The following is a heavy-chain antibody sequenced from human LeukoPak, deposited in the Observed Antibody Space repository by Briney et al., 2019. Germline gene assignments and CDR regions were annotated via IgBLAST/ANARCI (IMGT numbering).Heavy chain of an antibody. CDR2: IYHSGST. V-gene: IGHV4-38-2*01. D-gene: IGHD1-14*01. CDR1: GYSISSGYY. CDR3: ARHHLPPVANWYFDL. Sequence: PSETLSLTCAVSGYSISSGYYWGWIRQPPGKGLEWIGSIYHSGSTHYNPSLKSRVTISVDTSKNQFSLKLSSVTAADTAVYYCARHHLPPVANWYFDLWGRGTLVTVSS. J-gene: IGHJ2*01.